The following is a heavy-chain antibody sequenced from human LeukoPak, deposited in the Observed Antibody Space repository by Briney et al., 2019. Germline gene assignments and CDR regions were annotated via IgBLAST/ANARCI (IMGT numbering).Heavy chain of an antibody. J-gene: IGHJ4*02. Sequence: SETLSLTCTVSGGSISSNYWSWIRQPPGKGLEWIGYIYYSGSTNCNPSLKSRVSISVDTSKKQFSLKLRSVTAADTAVYYCARRSRYSDYVDFWGQGTLVTVSS. CDR2: IYYSGST. V-gene: IGHV4-59*08. CDR1: GGSISSNY. D-gene: IGHD5-18*01. CDR3: ARRSRYSDYVDF.